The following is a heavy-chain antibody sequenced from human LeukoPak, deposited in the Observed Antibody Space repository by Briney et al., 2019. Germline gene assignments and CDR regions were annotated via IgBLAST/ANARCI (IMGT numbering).Heavy chain of an antibody. CDR3: AREALYSGYGWLDP. CDR1: GGSISSYY. Sequence: SETLSLTCTVSGGSISSYYWSWIRQPPGKGLEWIGYIYYSGSTNYNPSLKSRVTISVDTSKNQFSLKLSSVTAADTAVYYCAREALYSGYGWLDPWGQGTLVTVSS. CDR2: IYYSGST. J-gene: IGHJ5*02. V-gene: IGHV4-59*01. D-gene: IGHD5-12*01.